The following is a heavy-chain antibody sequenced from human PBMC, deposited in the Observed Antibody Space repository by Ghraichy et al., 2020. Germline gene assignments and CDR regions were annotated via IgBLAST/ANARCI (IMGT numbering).Heavy chain of an antibody. V-gene: IGHV3-23*01. D-gene: IGHD7-27*01. CDR2: ISGSGGST. CDR1: GFTFSSYA. J-gene: IGHJ4*02. CDR3: AKDPWAIWHPIFDY. Sequence: GESLNISCAASGFTFSSYAMSWVRQAPGKGLEWVSAISGSGGSTYYADSVKGRFTISRDNSKNTLYLQMNSLRAEDTAVYYCAKDPWAIWHPIFDYWGQGTLVTVSS.